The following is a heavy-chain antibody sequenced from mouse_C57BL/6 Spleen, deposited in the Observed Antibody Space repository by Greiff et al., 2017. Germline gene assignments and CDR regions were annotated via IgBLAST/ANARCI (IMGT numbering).Heavy chain of an antibody. CDR1: GYTFTSYT. CDR3: AIKGVVATDYFDY. Sequence: VQLQQSGAELARPGASVKMSCKASGYTFTSYTMHWVKQRPGQGLEWIGYINPSSGYTKYNQKFKDKATLTADKSSSTAYMQLSSLTSEDSAVYYCAIKGVVATDYFDYWGQGTTLTVSS. CDR2: INPSSGYT. D-gene: IGHD1-1*01. J-gene: IGHJ2*01. V-gene: IGHV1-4*01.